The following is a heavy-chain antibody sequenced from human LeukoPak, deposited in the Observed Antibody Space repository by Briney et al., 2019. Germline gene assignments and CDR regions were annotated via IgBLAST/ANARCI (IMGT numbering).Heavy chain of an antibody. CDR3: ASNQGSSNTRFDY. CDR1: GGSISSSSYY. D-gene: IGHD4-11*01. Sequence: SETLSLTCTVSGGSISSSSYYWGWIRQPPGKGLEWIGNIYYNGNTYYNPSLRSRVTISVDTSNNQVSLKLHSVTAADTAVYYCASNQGSSNTRFDYWGQGTRVTVSS. CDR2: IYYNGNT. J-gene: IGHJ4*02. V-gene: IGHV4-39*07.